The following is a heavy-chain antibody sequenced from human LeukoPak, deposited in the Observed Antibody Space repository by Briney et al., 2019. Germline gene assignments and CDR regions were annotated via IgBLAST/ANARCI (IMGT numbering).Heavy chain of an antibody. V-gene: IGHV1-3*01. D-gene: IGHD3-10*01. Sequence: ASVKVSCKASGYTFTSYAMHWVRQAPGQRLEWMGWINAGNGNTGYAQKFQGRVTITRNTSISTAYMELSSLRSEDTAVYYCARIQLLWFGDRYYYYMDVWGKGTTVTVSS. J-gene: IGHJ6*03. CDR3: ARIQLLWFGDRYYYYMDV. CDR2: INAGNGNT. CDR1: GYTFTSYA.